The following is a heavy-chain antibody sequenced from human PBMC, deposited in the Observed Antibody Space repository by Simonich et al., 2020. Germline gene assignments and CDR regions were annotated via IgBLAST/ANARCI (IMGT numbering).Heavy chain of an antibody. Sequence: QVQLVQSGAEVKKPGASVKVSCKASGYTFTGYYMHWVRQAPGQGLEWMGWINPNMGGTNYAQKFQGRVTMTRDTSISTAYMELSRLRSDDTAVYYCASSKLATIDYWGQGTLVTVSS. CDR2: INPNMGGT. D-gene: IGHD5-12*01. J-gene: IGHJ4*02. CDR1: GYTFTGYY. V-gene: IGHV1-2*02. CDR3: ASSKLATIDY.